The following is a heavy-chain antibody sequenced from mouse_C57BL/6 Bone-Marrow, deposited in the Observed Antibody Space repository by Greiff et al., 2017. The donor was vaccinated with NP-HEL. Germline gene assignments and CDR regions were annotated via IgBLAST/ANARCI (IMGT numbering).Heavy chain of an antibody. J-gene: IGHJ3*01. Sequence: QVQLQQSGAELARPGASVKLSCKASGYTFTSYGISWVKQRTGQGLEWIGEIYPRSGNTYYNEKFKGKATLTADKSSSTAYMELRSLTSEDSAVYFCARGGDSSGLGTYWGQGTLVTVSA. CDR2: IYPRSGNT. V-gene: IGHV1-81*01. CDR1: GYTFTSYG. D-gene: IGHD3-2*02. CDR3: ARGGDSSGLGTY.